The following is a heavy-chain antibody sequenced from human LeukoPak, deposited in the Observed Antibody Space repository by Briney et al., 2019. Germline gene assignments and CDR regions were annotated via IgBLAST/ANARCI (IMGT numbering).Heavy chain of an antibody. CDR2: INPNSGGT. V-gene: IGHV1-2*02. J-gene: IGHJ4*02. CDR1: GYTFAAYY. D-gene: IGHD3-9*01. Sequence: ASVKVSCKASGYTFAAYYMYWVRQAPGQGLEWMGWINPNSGGTNYAQKFYARVTMTRDTSISTAYMELSRLRSDDTAVFYCARSPDILTGENFDYWGQGTLVTVSS. CDR3: ARSPDILTGENFDY.